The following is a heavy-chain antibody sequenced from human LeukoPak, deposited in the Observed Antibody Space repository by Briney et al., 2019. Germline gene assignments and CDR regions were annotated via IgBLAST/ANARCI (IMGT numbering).Heavy chain of an antibody. J-gene: IGHJ3*02. CDR1: GGSISSHY. V-gene: IGHV3-23*01. CDR3: AKDPTHSSGYYYADDAFDI. D-gene: IGHD3-22*01. Sequence: ETLSLTCTVSGGSISSHYWSWIRQPPGKGLEWVSAISGSGGSTYYADSVKGRFTISRDSSKNTLYLQMNSLRAEDTAVYYCAKDPTHSSGYYYADDAFDIWGQGTMVTVSS. CDR2: ISGSGGST.